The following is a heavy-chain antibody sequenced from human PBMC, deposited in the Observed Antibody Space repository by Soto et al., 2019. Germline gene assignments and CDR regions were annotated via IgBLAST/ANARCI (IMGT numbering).Heavy chain of an antibody. V-gene: IGHV3-23*01. CDR3: AKSGVGLGYYFDY. Sequence: EVQLLESWGGLVQPGGSLRLSCAASGFTFSRYAMSWVRQAPVKALEWVSAISGSGGSTYYADSVKGRFTISRDNSKNTMYLQMNSLRAEDTAVYYCAKSGVGLGYYFDYWGQVTLVTVSS. D-gene: IGHD2-2*01. CDR2: ISGSGGST. J-gene: IGHJ4*02. CDR1: GFTFSRYA.